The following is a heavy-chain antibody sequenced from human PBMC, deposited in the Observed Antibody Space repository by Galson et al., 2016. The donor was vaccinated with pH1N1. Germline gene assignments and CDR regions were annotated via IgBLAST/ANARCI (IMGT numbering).Heavy chain of an antibody. D-gene: IGHD3-10*01. J-gene: IGHJ4*02. CDR1: GFSISSGYY. Sequence: ETLSLTCDVSGFSISSGYYWGWIRQPPGKGLEWIGNIYHNNGPAYYDPSLRDRVTMSVDTSKNQFTLKLSSVTAADTAMYYCAKVSFSGASDFYDHWGRGILVIVSS. V-gene: IGHV4-38-2*01. CDR2: IYHNNGPA. CDR3: AKVSFSGASDFYDH.